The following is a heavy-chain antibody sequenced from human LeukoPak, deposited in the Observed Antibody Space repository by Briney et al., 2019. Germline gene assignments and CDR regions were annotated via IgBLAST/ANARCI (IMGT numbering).Heavy chain of an antibody. CDR1: GFTFSSYE. J-gene: IGHJ5*02. V-gene: IGHV3-21*05. D-gene: IGHD1-20*01. CDR2: ISSSSSYT. Sequence: GGSLRLSCAASGFTFSSYEMNWVRQAPGKGLEWVSYISSSSSYTNYADSVKGRFTISRDNAKNSLYLQMNSLRAEDTAVYYCARDQRGITGTTYWFDPWGQGTLVTVSS. CDR3: ARDQRGITGTTYWFDP.